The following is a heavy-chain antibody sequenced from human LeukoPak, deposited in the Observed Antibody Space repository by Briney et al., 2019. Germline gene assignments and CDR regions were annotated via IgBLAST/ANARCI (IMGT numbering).Heavy chain of an antibody. D-gene: IGHD6-6*01. Sequence: SETLSLTCTVSGGPISSDYWSWIRQPAGRGLEWIGHIYTSGSTNYNPSLKSRVTISVDKSKNQFSLKLSFVTAADTAVYYCARSRYSSSSSLDFDYWGQGTLVTVSS. CDR3: ARSRYSSSSSLDFDY. CDR2: IYTSGST. V-gene: IGHV4-4*07. J-gene: IGHJ4*02. CDR1: GGPISSDY.